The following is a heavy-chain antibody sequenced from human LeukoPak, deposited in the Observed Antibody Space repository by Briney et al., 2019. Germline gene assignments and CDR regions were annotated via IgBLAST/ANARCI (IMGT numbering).Heavy chain of an antibody. D-gene: IGHD4-17*01. CDR2: ISSSGSTI. CDR1: GFTFSSYE. CDR3: ARSGDYEAFDI. V-gene: IGHV3-48*03. Sequence: GGSLRLSCAASGFTFSSYEMNWVRQAPGKGLEWVSYISSSGSTIYYADSVKGRFTISRDNAKNSLYLQMNSLRAEDTAVYYCARSGDYEAFDIWGQGTMVTVSS. J-gene: IGHJ3*02.